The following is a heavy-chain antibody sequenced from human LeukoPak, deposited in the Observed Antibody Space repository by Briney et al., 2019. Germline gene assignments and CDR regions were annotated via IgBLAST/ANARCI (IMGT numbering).Heavy chain of an antibody. CDR1: GGSNSSYY. CDR3: ARAMRFGDPGAFDI. Sequence: SETLSLTCTVSGGSNSSYYWSWIRQPPGKGLEWLGYIYYSGSTNYNPSLKSRVTISVDTSKNQFSLKLSSVTAADTAVYYCARAMRFGDPGAFDIWGQGTMVTVSS. V-gene: IGHV4-59*12. D-gene: IGHD3-10*01. J-gene: IGHJ3*02. CDR2: IYYSGST.